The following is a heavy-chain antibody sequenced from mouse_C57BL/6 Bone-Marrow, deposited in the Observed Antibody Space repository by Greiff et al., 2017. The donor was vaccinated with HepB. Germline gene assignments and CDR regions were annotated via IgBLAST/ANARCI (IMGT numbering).Heavy chain of an antibody. Sequence: DVMLVESGGGLVKPGGSLKLSCAASGFTFSSYAMSWVRQTPEKRLEWVATISDGGSYTYYPDNVKGRFTISRDNAKNNLYLLMSQLKSEDTAMYYCARDPLPCWFADWGQGTLVTVSA. CDR2: ISDGGSYT. V-gene: IGHV5-4*01. CDR3: ARDPLPCWFAD. CDR1: GFTFSSYA. J-gene: IGHJ3*01. D-gene: IGHD2-10*01.